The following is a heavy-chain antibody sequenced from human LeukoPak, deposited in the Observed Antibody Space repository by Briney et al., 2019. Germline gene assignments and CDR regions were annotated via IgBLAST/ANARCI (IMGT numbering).Heavy chain of an antibody. CDR3: ATCKGSGSYYNWFDP. V-gene: IGHV4-34*01. CDR1: GGSFSGYY. CDR2: INHSGST. Sequence: PSETLSLTCAVYGGSFSGYYWSWIRQPPGKGLEWIGEINHSGSTNYNPSLKSRVTISVDTSKNQLSLKLSSVTAADTAVYYCATCKGSGSYYNWFDPWGKGTPVTVSS. J-gene: IGHJ5*01. D-gene: IGHD3-10*01.